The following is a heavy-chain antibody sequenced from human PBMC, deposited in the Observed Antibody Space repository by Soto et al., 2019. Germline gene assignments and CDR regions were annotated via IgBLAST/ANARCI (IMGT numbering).Heavy chain of an antibody. D-gene: IGHD5-12*01. V-gene: IGHV5-51*01. Sequence: GESLKISCKGSGYSFTSYWIAWVRQMPGQGLEWMGIIYPGDSDVTYSPSFQGQVTISADKSINTAYLQWSSLKASDTAMYYCVRVVAIPGYPDNWGQGTLVTVSS. CDR1: GYSFTSYW. J-gene: IGHJ4*02. CDR3: VRVVAIPGYPDN. CDR2: IYPGDSDV.